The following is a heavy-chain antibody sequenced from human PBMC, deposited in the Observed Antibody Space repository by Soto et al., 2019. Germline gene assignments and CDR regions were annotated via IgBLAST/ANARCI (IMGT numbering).Heavy chain of an antibody. CDR1: GFTVSRDY. CDR2: IYDGGST. CDR3: ARDYCCNHALFDP. V-gene: IGHV3-53*01. D-gene: IGHD1-26*01. Sequence: EVQLVESGGGLIQPGGSLRPSCAASGFTVSRDYMRWVRQAPGMWLEWVSVIYDGGSTYYAYSVKGQFTFSRDNSKNTLYLQMNSLRAEDTAVYYCARDYCCNHALFDPVGQGTLVTFSS. J-gene: IGHJ5*02.